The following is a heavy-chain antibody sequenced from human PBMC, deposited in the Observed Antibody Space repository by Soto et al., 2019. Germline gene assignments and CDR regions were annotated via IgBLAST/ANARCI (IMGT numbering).Heavy chain of an antibody. CDR1: GGSITSYD. CDR3: ARVLQWGVQGWFDP. D-gene: IGHD6-19*01. Sequence: QVQLQESGPRLVKPSEPLSLTCSVSGGSITSYDWTWIRQSAGKGLEWIGHILNTGSTNYNPSLKSRVTLSVDTSQNQFSLHLTSVTAADTAVYYCARVLQWGVQGWFDPWGQGTLVTVSS. CDR2: ILNTGST. J-gene: IGHJ5*02. V-gene: IGHV4-4*07.